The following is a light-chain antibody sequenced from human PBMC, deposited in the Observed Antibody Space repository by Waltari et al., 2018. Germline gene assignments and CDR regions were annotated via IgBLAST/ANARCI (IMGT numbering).Light chain of an antibody. V-gene: IGLV2-14*01. J-gene: IGLJ1*01. CDR2: EVS. CDR3: SSYTSSSTLLYV. Sequence: QSALTQPASVSGSPGPSITISCTGTSSDFGGYNSVSWYQQHPGKAPQLMIYEVSNRPSGVSNRFSGSKSGNTASLTISGLQAEDEADYYCSSYTSSSTLLYVFGTGTKVTVL. CDR1: SSDFGGYNS.